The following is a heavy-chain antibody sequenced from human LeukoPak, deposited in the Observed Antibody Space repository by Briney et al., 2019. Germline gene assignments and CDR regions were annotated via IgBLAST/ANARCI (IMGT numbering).Heavy chain of an antibody. Sequence: ASVKVSCKASGYTFSSYGISWVRQAPGQGVEWMGWISVHNGDTKYAQKFQDRVTMTTDTSTSTVYMELRSLRYDDTAVYYCARVSYYDSSGIDYWGQGTLVTVSS. D-gene: IGHD3-22*01. CDR2: ISVHNGDT. J-gene: IGHJ4*02. CDR3: ARVSYYDSSGIDY. V-gene: IGHV1-18*01. CDR1: GYTFSSYG.